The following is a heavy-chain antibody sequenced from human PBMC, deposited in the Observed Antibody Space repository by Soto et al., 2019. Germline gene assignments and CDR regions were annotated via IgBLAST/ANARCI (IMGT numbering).Heavy chain of an antibody. CDR2: MNPNSGRT. J-gene: IGHJ4*02. D-gene: IGHD6-13*01. CDR1: GYTFTDYD. V-gene: IGHV1-8*01. CDR3: STWGRSGWYTGFF. Sequence: QVQLVQSGAEVKKPGASVKVSCKASGYTFTDYDINWVRQAPGQGLEWVGRMNPNSGRTDYAQKFQARVTMTRDTSISTAYLELSSLGYEDTAVYYCSTWGRSGWYTGFFWSQGTLVTVSS.